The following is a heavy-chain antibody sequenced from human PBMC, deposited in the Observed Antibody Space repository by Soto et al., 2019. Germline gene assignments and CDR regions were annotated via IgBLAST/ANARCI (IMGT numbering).Heavy chain of an antibody. D-gene: IGHD3-16*01. CDR2: IYPDNSAT. Sequence: GQSLKSSCERSVYMFYGPWMAWVHQKPVKVLDCMVLIYPDNSATRYSPSFQGHVTISADKSISTAYLQWSSLKASDTAMYYCARRAHMSRRGETFSYYYYGMEVWGQGTTVTVSS. CDR1: VYMFYGPW. CDR3: ARRAHMSRRGETFSYYYYGMEV. J-gene: IGHJ6*02. V-gene: IGHV5-51*07.